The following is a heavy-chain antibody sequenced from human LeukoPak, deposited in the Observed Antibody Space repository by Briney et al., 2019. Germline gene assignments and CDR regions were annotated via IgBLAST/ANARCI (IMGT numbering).Heavy chain of an antibody. CDR3: ARQARVVAARKAYYYYMDV. D-gene: IGHD2-15*01. V-gene: IGHV4-59*08. J-gene: IGHJ6*03. CDR2: IYYTGST. Sequence: SSETLSLTCTISGGSVSDYYWSWIRQSPGKGLEWIGYIYYTGSTTYNPSLKSRVTISVDTSKNQFSLKLSSVTAADTAVYYCARQARVVAARKAYYYYMDVWGKGTTVTISS. CDR1: GGSVSDYY.